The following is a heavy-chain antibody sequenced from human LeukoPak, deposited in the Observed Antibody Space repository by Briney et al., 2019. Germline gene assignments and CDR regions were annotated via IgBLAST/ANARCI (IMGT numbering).Heavy chain of an antibody. CDR3: ARGLWFGERDWFDP. CDR1: GGSISSYY. CDR2: IYTSGST. D-gene: IGHD3-10*01. J-gene: IGHJ5*02. V-gene: IGHV4-4*07. Sequence: SETLSLTCTVSGGSISSYYWSWIRQPAGKGLEWIGRIYTSGSTNYNPSLKSRVTMSVDTSKNQFSLKLSSVTAADTAVYYCARGLWFGERDWFDPWGQGTLVTVSS.